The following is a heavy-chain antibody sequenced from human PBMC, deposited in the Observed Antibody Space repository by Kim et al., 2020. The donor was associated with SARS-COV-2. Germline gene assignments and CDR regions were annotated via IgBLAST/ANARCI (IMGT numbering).Heavy chain of an antibody. J-gene: IGHJ6*02. V-gene: IGHV4-59*01. D-gene: IGHD3-10*01. CDR1: GGSISSYY. CDR2: IYYSGST. Sequence: SETLSLTCTVSGGSISSYYWSWIRQPPGKGLEWIGYIYYSGSTNYNPSLKSRVTISVDTSKNQFSLKLSSVTAADTAVYYCARTLTHYYGSGSPGSGAAYYYGMDVWGQGTTVTVSS. CDR3: ARTLTHYYGSGSPGSGAAYYYGMDV.